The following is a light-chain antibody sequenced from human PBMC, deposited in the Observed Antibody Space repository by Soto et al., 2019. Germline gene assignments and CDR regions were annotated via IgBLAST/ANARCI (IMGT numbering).Light chain of an antibody. Sequence: EIVLTQSPATLSLSPGERATLSCRASQSVASYLAWYQQKPGQAPSLLIHGASNRATGIPARFSGSGSGTDFTLTISSLEPEDFAVYYCQQRSHWPITFGQGTRLEIK. CDR2: GAS. J-gene: IGKJ5*01. V-gene: IGKV3-11*01. CDR3: QQRSHWPIT. CDR1: QSVASY.